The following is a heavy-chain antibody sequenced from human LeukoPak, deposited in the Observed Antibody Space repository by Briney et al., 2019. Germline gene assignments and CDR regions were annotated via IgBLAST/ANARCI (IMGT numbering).Heavy chain of an antibody. CDR2: ISGIGSTI. CDR3: AREDRYSYSLDVYFDY. J-gene: IGHJ4*02. V-gene: IGHV3-48*03. Sequence: GGSLRLSCAASGFTFSSYEMNWVRQAPRKGLEWVSYISGIGSTIYYADSVKGRFTISRDNAKNSLYLQMNSLRAEDTAVYYCAREDRYSYSLDVYFDYWGQGTLVTVSS. D-gene: IGHD5-12*01. CDR1: GFTFSSYE.